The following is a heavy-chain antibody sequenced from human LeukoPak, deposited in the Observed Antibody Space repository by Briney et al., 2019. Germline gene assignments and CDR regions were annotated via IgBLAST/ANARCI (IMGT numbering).Heavy chain of an antibody. V-gene: IGHV1-8*01. Sequence: ASVKVSCKASGYTFTNYDINWVRQATGQGLEWMGWMNPNSGNTGYAQKFQGRVTLTRNTSITTAYMELSSLRSEDTAVYYCARDRRYCSGGRCSSGWFDPWGQGTLVTVSS. J-gene: IGHJ5*02. CDR1: GYTFTNYD. D-gene: IGHD2-15*01. CDR2: MNPNSGNT. CDR3: ARDRRYCSGGRCSSGWFDP.